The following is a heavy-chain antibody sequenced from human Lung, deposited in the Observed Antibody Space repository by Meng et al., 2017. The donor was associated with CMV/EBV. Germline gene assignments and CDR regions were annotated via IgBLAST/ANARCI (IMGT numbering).Heavy chain of an antibody. J-gene: IGHJ4*02. CDR1: GFTTNSHW. D-gene: IGHD1-26*01. Sequence: ESXKISCAASGFTTNSHWMNWVRQAPGKGLEWVANINPDGSEKCYVDSVKGRFTISRDSAKNSVFLQMNSLRDDDTAVYYCVRTLSGSEEFWGQGTRVTVSS. CDR2: INPDGSEK. CDR3: VRTLSGSEEF. V-gene: IGHV3-7*03.